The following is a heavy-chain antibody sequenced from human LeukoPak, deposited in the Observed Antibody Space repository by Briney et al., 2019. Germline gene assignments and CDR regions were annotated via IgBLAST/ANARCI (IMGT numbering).Heavy chain of an antibody. Sequence: ASVKVSCKASGYTFTGYYMHWVRQAPGQGLEWMGWINPNSGGTNYAQKFQGRVTMTRDTSISTAYMELSRLRSDDTAVYYCARGVTVVVPAASHFDYWGQGTLVTVSS. J-gene: IGHJ4*02. D-gene: IGHD2-2*01. CDR1: GYTFTGYY. V-gene: IGHV1-2*02. CDR2: INPNSGGT. CDR3: ARGVTVVVPAASHFDY.